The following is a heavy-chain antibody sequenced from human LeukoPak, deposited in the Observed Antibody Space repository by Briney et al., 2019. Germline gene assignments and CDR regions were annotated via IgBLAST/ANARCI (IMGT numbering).Heavy chain of an antibody. CDR3: ARDGYCSSTSCYSYY. D-gene: IGHD2-2*02. J-gene: IGHJ4*02. V-gene: IGHV1-69*06. CDR2: IIPIFGTA. Sequence: SVQVSCNASGGTFRIYTITWVRQAPGQGLEWMGGIIPIFGTANYAQKFQGRVTITADKSTSTAYMELSSLRSEDTAVYYCARDGYCSSTSCYSYYWGQGTLVTVSS. CDR1: GGTFRIYT.